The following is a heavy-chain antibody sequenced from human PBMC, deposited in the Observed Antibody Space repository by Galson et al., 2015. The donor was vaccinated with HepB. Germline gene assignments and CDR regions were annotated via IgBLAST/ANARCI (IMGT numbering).Heavy chain of an antibody. CDR1: GFSFNDYN. Sequence: SLRLSCAASGFSFNDYNMIWVRQAPGKGLEWVSSISSDSSYIYYADSVTGRFTVSRDNPKNSLYLQMNSLRAEDTAIYYCTRDPPLGTPFDYWGQGTLVTVSS. V-gene: IGHV3-21*01. D-gene: IGHD3-16*01. J-gene: IGHJ4*02. CDR2: ISSDSSYI. CDR3: TRDPPLGTPFDY.